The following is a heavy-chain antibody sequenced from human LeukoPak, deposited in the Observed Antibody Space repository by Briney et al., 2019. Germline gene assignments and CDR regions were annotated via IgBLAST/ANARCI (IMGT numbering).Heavy chain of an antibody. D-gene: IGHD3-3*01. CDR2: IKQDGSKK. J-gene: IGHJ4*02. Sequence: GGSLRLSCVASGFPFSSYWMTWVRQAPGKGLEWVANIKQDGSKKSYVDSVKGRFTISRDNTKNSLYLQMNSLRVEDTAVFYCARDQYDTWSRRGNFDSWGQGTLVIVSS. CDR1: GFPFSSYW. CDR3: ARDQYDTWSRRGNFDS. V-gene: IGHV3-7*03.